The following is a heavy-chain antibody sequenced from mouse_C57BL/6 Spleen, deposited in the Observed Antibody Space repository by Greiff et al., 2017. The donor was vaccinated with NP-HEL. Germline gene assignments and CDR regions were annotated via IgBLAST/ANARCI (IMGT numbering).Heavy chain of an antibody. D-gene: IGHD4-1*02. J-gene: IGHJ4*01. V-gene: IGHV2-6*01. CDR3: ARNWDRADAMYY. Sequence: VNVVESGPGLVAPSQSLSITCTVSGFSLTSYGVDWVRQSPGKGLEWLGVIWGVGSTNYNSDLKSSLSISKDNSKIQVFLKMNSLQTDDTAMYYFARNWDRADAMYYWGQGTSVTFSS. CDR1: GFSLTSYG. CDR2: IWGVGST.